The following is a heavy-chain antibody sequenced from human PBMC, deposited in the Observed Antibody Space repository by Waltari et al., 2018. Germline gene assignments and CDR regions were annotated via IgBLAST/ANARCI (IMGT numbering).Heavy chain of an antibody. CDR1: GGSFSGYY. CDR3: ARGLFVITFGGVIVQALYYFDY. V-gene: IGHV4-34*01. CDR2: INHIGST. J-gene: IGHJ4*02. Sequence: QVQLQQWGAGLLKPSETLSLTCAVYGGSFSGYYWSWIRQPPGQGLGWIGEINHIGSTNDNPSLKGRVTISLDTSKNQFALKLSSVTAADTAVYYCARGLFVITFGGVIVQALYYFDYWGQGTLVTVSS. D-gene: IGHD3-16*02.